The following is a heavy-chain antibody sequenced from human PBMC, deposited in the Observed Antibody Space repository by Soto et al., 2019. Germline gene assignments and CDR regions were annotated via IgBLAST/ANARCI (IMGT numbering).Heavy chain of an antibody. V-gene: IGHV3-30*18. D-gene: IGHD3-16*01. CDR3: AKDFWGSWYFDL. CDR1: GFTPSLHG. Sequence: QVQLVESGGGVVQPGRSLRLSCVASGFTPSLHGMHWVRQAPGKGLEWVAVISSDASDEYYGDSVKGRFTISRDNAKNTVYLQMNGLRAEDTDVYYCAKDFWGSWYFDLWGRGTLVTVSS. J-gene: IGHJ2*01. CDR2: ISSDASDE.